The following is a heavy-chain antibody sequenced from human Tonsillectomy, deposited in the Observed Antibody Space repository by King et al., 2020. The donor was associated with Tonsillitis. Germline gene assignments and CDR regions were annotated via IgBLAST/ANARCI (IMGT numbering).Heavy chain of an antibody. CDR1: GFTFNTYW. J-gene: IGHJ4*02. CDR3: AGGKGDNLTTYNFDS. Sequence: VQLVESGGGLVQPGGSLRLSCAASGFTFNTYWMSWVRQAPGKGLEWVANINKDGSEKYYVDSVKGRFTISRDNAKNSLYLQLSSLRAEDTAVYYCAGGKGDNLTTYNFDSWGQGTLVTVSS. D-gene: IGHD3-9*01. CDR2: INKDGSEK. V-gene: IGHV3-7*04.